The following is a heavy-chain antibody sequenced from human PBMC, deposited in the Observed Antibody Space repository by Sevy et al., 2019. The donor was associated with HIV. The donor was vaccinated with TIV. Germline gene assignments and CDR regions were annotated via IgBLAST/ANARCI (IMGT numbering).Heavy chain of an antibody. V-gene: IGHV4-4*07. Sequence: SETLSLTCTVSGCSISSYYWSWIRQPAGKGLEWIGRIDTSGSTNYNPSLKSRVTMSVDTSKNQFSLKLSSVTAADTAVYYCARGPYSSGLYYYYGMDVWGQGTTVTVSS. CDR1: GCSISSYY. J-gene: IGHJ6*02. CDR2: IDTSGST. D-gene: IGHD6-19*01. CDR3: ARGPYSSGLYYYYGMDV.